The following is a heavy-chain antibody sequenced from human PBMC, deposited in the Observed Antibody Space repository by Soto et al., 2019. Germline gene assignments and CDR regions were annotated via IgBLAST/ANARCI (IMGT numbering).Heavy chain of an antibody. Sequence: QVQLVESGGGVVQPGRSLRLSCAASGFTFSSYAMLWVRQAPGKGLEWVAVISYDGSNKYYADSVKGRFTISRDNSKKTLYLQMNSLRAEDTAVYYCARDKSPYSSGWHNRHFDYWGQGTLVTVSS. V-gene: IGHV3-30-3*01. CDR2: ISYDGSNK. CDR3: ARDKSPYSSGWHNRHFDY. D-gene: IGHD6-19*01. J-gene: IGHJ4*02. CDR1: GFTFSSYA.